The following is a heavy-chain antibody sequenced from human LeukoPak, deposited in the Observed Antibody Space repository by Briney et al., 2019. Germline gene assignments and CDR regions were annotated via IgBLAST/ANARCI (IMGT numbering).Heavy chain of an antibody. CDR3: ARQYDSSGYYYFHAFDI. CDR2: IYPADSDT. V-gene: IGHV5-51*01. D-gene: IGHD3-22*01. CDR1: GYDFTTYW. J-gene: IGHJ3*02. Sequence: GESLKISCKGSGYDFTTYWIGWVRQMPGKGLEWMGVIYPADSDTTYSPSFQGQVTISTDKSISTAYLQWSSLKATDTAMYYCARQYDSSGYYYFHAFDIWGQGTMVTVSS.